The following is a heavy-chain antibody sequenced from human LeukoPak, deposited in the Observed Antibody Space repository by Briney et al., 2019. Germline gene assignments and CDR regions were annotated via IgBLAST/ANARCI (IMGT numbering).Heavy chain of an antibody. Sequence: GGSLRLSCAASGFTFSSYSMNWVRQAPGKGLEWVSSISSSSSYIYYADSVKGRFTISRDNAKNSLYLQMNSLRAEDTAVYYCAKGTYYYDSSGYYPPNFFDYWGQGTLVTVSS. CDR2: ISSSSSYI. J-gene: IGHJ4*02. CDR1: GFTFSSYS. CDR3: AKGTYYYDSSGYYPPNFFDY. V-gene: IGHV3-21*01. D-gene: IGHD3-22*01.